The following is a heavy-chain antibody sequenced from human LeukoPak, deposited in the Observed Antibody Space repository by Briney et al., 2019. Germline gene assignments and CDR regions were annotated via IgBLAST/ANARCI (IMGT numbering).Heavy chain of an antibody. V-gene: IGHV4-4*07. Sequence: SETLSLTCTVSGGSISNYYWSWIRQPAGKGLEWIGRIYTSASTNYNPSLMSRVTLSVDASKNQFSLRLSSLTAADTAVYYCAGGRYCSATICSGGDAFDIWGQGTVDTVSS. CDR2: IYTSAST. J-gene: IGHJ3*02. CDR1: GGSISNYY. D-gene: IGHD5-24*01. CDR3: AGGRYCSATICSGGDAFDI.